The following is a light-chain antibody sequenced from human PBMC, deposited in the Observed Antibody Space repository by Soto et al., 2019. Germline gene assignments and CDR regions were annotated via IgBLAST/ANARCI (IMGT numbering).Light chain of an antibody. Sequence: DIQLTQSPSTLSASVGDRVTITCRASQSISSWLAWYQQKPGKAPKLLIYKASSLESGVPSRFSGSGSGTEFTLTISSLQPEDFATYYCQHLNSYPITFGQGTRLEIK. CDR1: QSISSW. CDR2: KAS. V-gene: IGKV1-5*03. J-gene: IGKJ5*01. CDR3: QHLNSYPIT.